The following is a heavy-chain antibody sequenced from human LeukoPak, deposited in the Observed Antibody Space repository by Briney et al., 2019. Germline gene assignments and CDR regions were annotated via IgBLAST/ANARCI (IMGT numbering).Heavy chain of an antibody. J-gene: IGHJ4*02. CDR2: INHSGST. CDR1: GGSFSGYY. Sequence: SETLSLTCAVYGGSFSGYYWSWIRQPPGKGLEWIGEINHSGSTNYNPSLESRVTISVDTSKNQFSLKLSSVTAADTAVYYCARQNLFHYDFWSGYYKAFDYWGQGTLVTVSS. CDR3: ARQNLFHYDFWSGYYKAFDY. V-gene: IGHV4-34*01. D-gene: IGHD3-3*01.